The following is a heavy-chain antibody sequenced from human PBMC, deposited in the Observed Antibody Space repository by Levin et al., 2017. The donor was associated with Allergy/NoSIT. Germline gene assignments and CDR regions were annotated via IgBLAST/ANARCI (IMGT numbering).Heavy chain of an antibody. CDR2: IKSKTDGGTT. V-gene: IGHV3-15*01. D-gene: IGHD5-18*01. Sequence: GGSLRLSCVASGLTFSNAWMSWVRQAPGKGLEWVGRIKSKTDGGTTDYAAPVKGRFTISRDDSKNTLYLEMNSLKSEDTAVYYCATGGMQLWSWAQGTLVTVSS. J-gene: IGHJ5*02. CDR3: ATGGMQLWS. CDR1: GLTFSNAW.